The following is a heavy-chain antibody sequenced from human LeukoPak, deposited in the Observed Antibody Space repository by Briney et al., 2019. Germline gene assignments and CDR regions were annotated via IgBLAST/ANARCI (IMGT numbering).Heavy chain of an antibody. V-gene: IGHV3-30*18. CDR2: ISYDGSNK. Sequence: GGSLRLYCAASGFTFSSYGMHWVRQAPGKGLEWVAVISYDGSNKYYADSVKGRFTISRDNSKNTLYLQMNSLRAEDTAVYYCAKVLVGDYYYGMDVWGQGTTVTASS. J-gene: IGHJ6*02. CDR1: GFTFSSYG. D-gene: IGHD1-26*01. CDR3: AKVLVGDYYYGMDV.